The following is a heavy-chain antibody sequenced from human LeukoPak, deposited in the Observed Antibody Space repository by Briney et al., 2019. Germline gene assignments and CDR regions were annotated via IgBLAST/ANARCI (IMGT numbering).Heavy chain of an antibody. CDR1: GFTFSSYG. CDR3: ARQSYDFWSGYYSNWFDP. J-gene: IGHJ5*02. D-gene: IGHD3-3*01. Sequence: GRSLRLSCAASGFTFSSYGMHWVRQAPGKGLEWVAVIWYDGSNKYYADSVKGRFAISRDNPKNTLYLQMNSLRAEDTAVYYCARQSYDFWSGYYSNWFDPWGQGTLVTVSS. CDR2: IWYDGSNK. V-gene: IGHV3-33*01.